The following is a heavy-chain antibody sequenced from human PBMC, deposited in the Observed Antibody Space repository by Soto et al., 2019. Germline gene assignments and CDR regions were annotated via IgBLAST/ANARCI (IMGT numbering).Heavy chain of an antibody. D-gene: IGHD2-2*01. Sequence: ASVKVSCKASGYIFINYGITWVRQAPGQGLEWMGWISGYNGNTKYADKLQGRVTMTTDTSTTTAYMELRSLRSDDTAVYYCAGDEVPADNWLDRCGQGTLVRVSS. CDR3: AGDEVPADNWLDR. CDR2: ISGYNGNT. V-gene: IGHV1-18*01. J-gene: IGHJ5*02. CDR1: GYIFINYG.